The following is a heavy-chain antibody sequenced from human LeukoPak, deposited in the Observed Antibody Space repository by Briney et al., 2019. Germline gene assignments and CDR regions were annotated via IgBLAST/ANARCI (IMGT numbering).Heavy chain of an antibody. Sequence: ASVKVSCKASGYTFTSYGISWVRQAPGQGLEWMGWISAYNGNTNYAQKLQGRVTTTTDTSTSTAYMELRSLRSDDTAVYYCARARTAATYRSYYYYYYMDVWGKGTTVTVSS. V-gene: IGHV1-18*01. CDR3: ARARTAATYRSYYYYYYMDV. D-gene: IGHD2-15*01. J-gene: IGHJ6*03. CDR2: ISAYNGNT. CDR1: GYTFTSYG.